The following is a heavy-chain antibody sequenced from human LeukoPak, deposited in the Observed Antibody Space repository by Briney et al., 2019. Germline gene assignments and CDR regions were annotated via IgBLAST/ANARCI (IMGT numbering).Heavy chain of an antibody. CDR3: AKHSHSWYIGYFEY. D-gene: IGHD6-13*01. CDR2: ISGSDDNA. J-gene: IGHJ4*02. V-gene: IGHV3-23*01. Sequence: GGSLRLSCATSGVRFSSYAMSWVRQAPGKGLEWVSVISGSDDNAYYGDSMKGRFIISRDTSKNILYLQMNSLRAEDTAIYYCAKHSHSWYIGYFEYWGQGTLVTVSS. CDR1: GVRFSSYA.